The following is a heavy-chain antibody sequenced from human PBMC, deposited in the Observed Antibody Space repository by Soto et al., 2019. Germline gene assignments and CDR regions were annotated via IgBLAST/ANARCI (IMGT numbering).Heavy chain of an antibody. CDR1: GGSISSYY. Sequence: SETLSLTCTVSGGSISSYYWSWIRQPPGKGLEWIGYIYYSGSTNYNPSLKSRVTISVDTSKNQSSLKLSSVTAADTAVYYCARIYPQDAFDIWGQGTMVTV. CDR2: IYYSGST. V-gene: IGHV4-59*01. CDR3: ARIYPQDAFDI. J-gene: IGHJ3*02.